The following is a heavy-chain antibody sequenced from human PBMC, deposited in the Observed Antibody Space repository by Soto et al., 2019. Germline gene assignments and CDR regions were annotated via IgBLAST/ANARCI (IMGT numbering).Heavy chain of an antibody. J-gene: IGHJ6*02. CDR2: INSDESST. CDR1: GFTFRSYW. Sequence: EVQLVESGGGLVQPGGSLRLSCAASGFTFRSYWMHWVRQAPGKGLVWVSRINSDESSTNYADSVKGRFTIPRDNAKNTLYLQMNSLRAEHTAVYYCARDGYSYGYGAVDVWGQGTAVTVSS. V-gene: IGHV3-74*01. D-gene: IGHD5-18*01. CDR3: ARDGYSYGYGAVDV.